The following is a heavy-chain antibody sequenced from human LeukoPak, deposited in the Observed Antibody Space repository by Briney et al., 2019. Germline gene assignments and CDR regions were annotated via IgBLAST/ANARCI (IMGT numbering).Heavy chain of an antibody. CDR2: ISSSGSYI. Sequence: PGGSLRLSCAASGFTFSSYSMNWVRQAPGKGLEWVSSISSSGSYIYYADSVKGRFTISRDNAKNSLYLQMNSLRAEDTAVYYCASSYSGYDYDAFDIWGQGTMVTVSS. V-gene: IGHV3-21*01. D-gene: IGHD5-12*01. J-gene: IGHJ3*02. CDR3: ASSYSGYDYDAFDI. CDR1: GFTFSSYS.